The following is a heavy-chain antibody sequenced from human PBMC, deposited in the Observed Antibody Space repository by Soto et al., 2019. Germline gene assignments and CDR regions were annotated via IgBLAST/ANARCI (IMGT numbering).Heavy chain of an antibody. CDR2: IIPIFGTA. CDR1: GGTLSSYA. CDR3: ASHSQDIVVVPAASLRYGMDV. Sequence: SVKVSCKASGGTLSSYAISWVRQAPGQGLEWMGGIIPIFGTANYAQKFQGRVTITADKSTSTAYMELSSLRSGDTAVYYCASHSQDIVVVPAASLRYGMDVWGQGTTVTVSS. J-gene: IGHJ6*02. D-gene: IGHD2-2*01. V-gene: IGHV1-69*06.